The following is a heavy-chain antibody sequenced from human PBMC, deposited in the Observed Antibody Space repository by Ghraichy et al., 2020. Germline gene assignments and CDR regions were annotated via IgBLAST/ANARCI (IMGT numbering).Heavy chain of an antibody. D-gene: IGHD1-7*01. CDR1: GGSFSGYY. V-gene: IGHV4-34*01. CDR2: INHSGST. J-gene: IGHJ4*02. CDR3: APLGPGTTSLY. Sequence: SETLSLTCAVYGGSFSGYYWSWIRQPPGKGLEWIGEINHSGSTNYNPSLKSRVTISVDTSKNQFSLKLSSVTAADTAVYYCAPLGPGTTSLYWGQGTLVTVSS.